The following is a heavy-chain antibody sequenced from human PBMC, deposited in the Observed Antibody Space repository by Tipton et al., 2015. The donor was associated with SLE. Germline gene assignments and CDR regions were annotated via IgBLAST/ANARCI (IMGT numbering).Heavy chain of an antibody. CDR3: LQGSYSLGYFDH. CDR1: GVSISTDTYY. CDR2: IHSSGST. V-gene: IGHV4-39*07. J-gene: IGHJ4*02. D-gene: IGHD3-16*01. Sequence: LRLSCTVSGVSISTDTYYWAWIRQPPGKGLEWIGTIHSSGSTYYNPSLQSRVTTSKDTSKNHFSLKLTSMTAADTAVYARLQGSYSLGYFDHWGQGTQLAVSS.